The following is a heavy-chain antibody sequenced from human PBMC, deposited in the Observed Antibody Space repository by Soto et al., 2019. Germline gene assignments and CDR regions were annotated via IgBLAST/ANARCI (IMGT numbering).Heavy chain of an antibody. Sequence: PSETLSLTCAVNGGSFSGYYWSWIRQPPGKGLEWIGEINHSASTTYNPSLKSRGTISVDTSKNQFSLKLSSVTAADTAVYYCARRRGYDFWSGYYPYYGMDVWGQGTTVT. CDR2: INHSAST. CDR1: GGSFSGYY. J-gene: IGHJ6*02. D-gene: IGHD3-3*01. V-gene: IGHV4-34*01. CDR3: ARRRGYDFWSGYYPYYGMDV.